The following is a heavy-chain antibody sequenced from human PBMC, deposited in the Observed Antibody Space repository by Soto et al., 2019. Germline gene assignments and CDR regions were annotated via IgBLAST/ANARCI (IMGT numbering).Heavy chain of an antibody. D-gene: IGHD3-3*01. V-gene: IGHV1-69*13. CDR2: IIPIFGTA. Sequence: GASVKVSCKASGGTFSSYAISWVRQAPGQGLEWMGGIIPIFGTANYAQKFQGRVTITADESTSTAYMELSSLRSEGTAVYYCAGGVVSPPPYYYYGMDVWGQGTTVTVSS. J-gene: IGHJ6*02. CDR1: GGTFSSYA. CDR3: AGGVVSPPPYYYYGMDV.